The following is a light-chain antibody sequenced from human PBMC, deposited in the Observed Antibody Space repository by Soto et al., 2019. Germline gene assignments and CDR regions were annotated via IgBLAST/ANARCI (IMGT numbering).Light chain of an antibody. Sequence: EIVLTQSPDTLSLSPGERATLSCRASQSVSSSYLAWYQLKPGQAPRLLIYGASSRASGIPDRVRGSGSGTDFTLTISRLEPEDVAVYYCQQYGNSPITFGQGTRLEIK. V-gene: IGKV3-20*01. J-gene: IGKJ5*01. CDR1: QSVSSSY. CDR3: QQYGNSPIT. CDR2: GAS.